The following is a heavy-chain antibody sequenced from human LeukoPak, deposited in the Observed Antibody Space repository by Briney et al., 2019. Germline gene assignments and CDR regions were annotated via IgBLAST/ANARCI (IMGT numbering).Heavy chain of an antibody. CDR2: IIPIFGTA. J-gene: IGHJ4*02. D-gene: IGHD3-3*01. CDR3: ARTQYYDFWRVPGSYFDY. Sequence: SVKVSCKASGGTFSSYDISWVLQAPGQGLEWMGGIIPIFGTANYAQKFQGRVTITADESTSTAYMELSSLRSEDTAVYYCARTQYYDFWRVPGSYFDYWGQGTLVTVSS. CDR1: GGTFSSYD. V-gene: IGHV1-69*01.